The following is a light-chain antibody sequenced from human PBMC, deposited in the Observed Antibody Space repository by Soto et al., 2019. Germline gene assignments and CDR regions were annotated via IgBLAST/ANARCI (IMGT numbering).Light chain of an antibody. CDR3: QQYDTWHVWT. Sequence: IVLTQSPATLSVSPGEKATLSCRASQSVSSNLAWYQQKPGQAPRLLMYGASTRATAIPARFSGSGSGTEFTLNITSLQAEDIAVYSCQQYDTWHVWTFGQGTKVDIK. CDR1: QSVSSN. J-gene: IGKJ1*01. V-gene: IGKV3-15*01. CDR2: GAS.